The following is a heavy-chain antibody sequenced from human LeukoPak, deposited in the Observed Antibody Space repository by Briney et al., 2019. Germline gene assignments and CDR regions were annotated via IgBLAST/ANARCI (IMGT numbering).Heavy chain of an antibody. Sequence: ASVKVSCKASGYTFTGYYMHWVRQAPGQGLEWMGRINPNSGGTSYAQKFQGRVTMTRDTSISTAYMELSRLRCDDTAAYYCARGGIAVAGTFDYYYYYMDVWGKGTTVTVSS. CDR2: INPNSGGT. J-gene: IGHJ6*03. V-gene: IGHV1-2*06. CDR1: GYTFTGYY. D-gene: IGHD6-19*01. CDR3: ARGGIAVAGTFDYYYYYMDV.